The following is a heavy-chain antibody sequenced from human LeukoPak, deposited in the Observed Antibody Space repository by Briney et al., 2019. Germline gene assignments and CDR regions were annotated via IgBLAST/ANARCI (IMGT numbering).Heavy chain of an antibody. D-gene: IGHD5-12*01. J-gene: IGHJ3*01. CDR2: VSYSGGT. CDR3: ARAPMAITTSAFPDAFDF. CDR1: GDSVSGHS. V-gene: IGHV4-59*02. Sequence: SETLSLTCTVSGDSVSGHSWSWIRQTPGKGLEWIGYVSYSGGTNYNPSLKRRVSISLDTSKNQFSLKLSSPAAADPAVYYCARAPMAITTSAFPDAFDFWGQGTMVTVSS.